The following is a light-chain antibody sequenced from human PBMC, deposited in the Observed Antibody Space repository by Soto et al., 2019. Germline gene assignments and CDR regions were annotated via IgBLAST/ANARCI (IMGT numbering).Light chain of an antibody. V-gene: IGKV3-15*01. J-gene: IGKJ1*01. CDR2: GAS. CDR3: QQYNNWWT. Sequence: EIVMTQSPATLSASPGERATLSCRASQSVSNNLAWYHQKPGQAHRLLIYGASTRATGIPARFSGSGSGTEFTLTISSLQPEDFAVYYCQQYNNWWTFGQGTKVEIK. CDR1: QSVSNN.